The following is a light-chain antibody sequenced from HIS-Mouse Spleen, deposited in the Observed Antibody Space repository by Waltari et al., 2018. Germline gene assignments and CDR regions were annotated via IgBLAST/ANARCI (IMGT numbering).Light chain of an antibody. J-gene: IGLJ3*02. V-gene: IGLV3-9*01. CDR3: QVWDSSTWG. CDR2: RDS. CDR1: NIGSKN. Sequence: SYELTQPLSVSVALGQTARITCGGNNIGSKNVHWYQQKPGHAPVLVIYRDSNRPAGIPGRFSGSNSGNTATLTISSAQAGDEADYYCQVWDSSTWGFGGGTKLTV.